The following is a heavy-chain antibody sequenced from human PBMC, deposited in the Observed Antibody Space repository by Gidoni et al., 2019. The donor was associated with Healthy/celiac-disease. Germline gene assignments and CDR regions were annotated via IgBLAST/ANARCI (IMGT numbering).Heavy chain of an antibody. Sequence: EVQLVESGGVVVQPGGSLRLSCAASGFTFDDYTMNWVRQAPGKGLEWVSLISWDGGSTYYADSVKGRFTISRDNSKNSLYLQMNSLRTEDTALYYCAKDIDGGYNFDYWGQGTLVTVSS. D-gene: IGHD4-17*01. V-gene: IGHV3-43*01. CDR3: AKDIDGGYNFDY. CDR1: GFTFDDYT. CDR2: ISWDGGST. J-gene: IGHJ4*02.